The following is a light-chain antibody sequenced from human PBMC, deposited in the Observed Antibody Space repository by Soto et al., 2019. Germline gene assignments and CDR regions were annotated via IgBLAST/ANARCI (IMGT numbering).Light chain of an antibody. V-gene: IGLV2-14*01. CDR2: EVN. CDR1: SSDVGGYNY. CDR3: TSYTSSVSYV. Sequence: QSVLTQPASMSGSPGQSSTISCTGTSSDVGGYNYVSWYQQHPGKAPKFIMYEVNNRPSGVSNRFSGSKSGNTASLTISALQAEDEADYYCTSYTSSVSYVFGTGTKLTVL. J-gene: IGLJ1*01.